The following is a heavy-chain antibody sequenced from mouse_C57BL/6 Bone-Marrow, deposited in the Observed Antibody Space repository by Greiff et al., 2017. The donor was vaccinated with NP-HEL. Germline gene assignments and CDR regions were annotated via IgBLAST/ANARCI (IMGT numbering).Heavy chain of an antibody. CDR3: AYYYGSRPLDY. CDR1: GYAFSSSW. J-gene: IGHJ2*01. Sequence: VQLQQSGPELVKPGASVKISCKASGYAFSSSWMNWVKQRPGKGLEWIGRIYPGDGGTNYNGKFKGKATLTADKSSSTAYMQLSSLTSEDSAVYFCAYYYGSRPLDYWGQGTTLTVSS. V-gene: IGHV1-82*01. CDR2: IYPGDGGT. D-gene: IGHD1-1*01.